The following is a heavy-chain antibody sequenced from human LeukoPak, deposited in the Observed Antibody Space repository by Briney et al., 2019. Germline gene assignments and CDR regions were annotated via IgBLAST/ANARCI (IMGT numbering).Heavy chain of an antibody. CDR2: ISAYNGNT. V-gene: IGHV1-18*04. CDR1: GYTFTSYG. CDR3: AREVAAVPPFDY. D-gene: IGHD6-13*01. J-gene: IGHJ4*02. Sequence: ASVKVSCKASGYTFTSYGISWVRQAPGQGLEWMGWISAYNGNTNYAPKLQGRVTMTTDTSTSTAYMELRSLRSDDTAVYYCAREVAAVPPFDYWGQGTLVTVSS.